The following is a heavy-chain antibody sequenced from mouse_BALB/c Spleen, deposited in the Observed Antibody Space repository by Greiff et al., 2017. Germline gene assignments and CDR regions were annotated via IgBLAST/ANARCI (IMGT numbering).Heavy chain of an antibody. D-gene: IGHD2-3*01. V-gene: IGHV5-12-1*01. CDR1: GFAFSSYD. Sequence: EVQLVESGGGLVKPGGSLKLSCAASGFAFSSYDMSWVRQTPEKRLEWVAYISSGGGSTYYPDTVKGRFTISRDNAKNTLYLQMSSLKSEDTAMYYCARMIYDGYYPYWGQGTLVTVAA. J-gene: IGHJ3*01. CDR3: ARMIYDGYYPY. CDR2: ISSGGGST.